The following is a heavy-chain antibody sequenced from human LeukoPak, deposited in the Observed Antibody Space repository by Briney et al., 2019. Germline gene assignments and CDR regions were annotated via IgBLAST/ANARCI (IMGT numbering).Heavy chain of an antibody. Sequence: GGSLRLSCAASGFTFDDYGMSWVHQAPGKGLEWVSGINWNGGSTGYADSVKGRFTISRDNAKNSLYLQMNSLRAEDTALYYCARDGGYYYDSSGYVGYWGQGTLVTVSS. D-gene: IGHD3-22*01. CDR1: GFTFDDYG. V-gene: IGHV3-20*04. CDR2: INWNGGST. CDR3: ARDGGYYYDSSGYVGY. J-gene: IGHJ4*02.